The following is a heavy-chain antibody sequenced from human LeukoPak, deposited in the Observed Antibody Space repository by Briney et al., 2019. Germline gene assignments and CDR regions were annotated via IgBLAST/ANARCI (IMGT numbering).Heavy chain of an antibody. J-gene: IGHJ6*03. CDR2: IYSGGST. Sequence: GGSLRLSCAASGFTVSSNYMSWVRQAPGKGLEWVSVIYSGGSTYYADSVKGRFTISRDNSKNTLYLQMNSLRAEDTAVYYCARVISDYDFWSGYYYYYYYYMDVWGKGTTVTVSS. CDR3: ARVISDYDFWSGYYYYYYYYMDV. CDR1: GFTVSSNY. D-gene: IGHD3-3*01. V-gene: IGHV3-66*02.